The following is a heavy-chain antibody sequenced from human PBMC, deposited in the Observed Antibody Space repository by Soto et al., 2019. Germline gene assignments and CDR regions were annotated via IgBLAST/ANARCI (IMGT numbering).Heavy chain of an antibody. Sequence: QVPLQESGPRLVRPSGTLSLTCTVSSGSISTANWWSWVRHPPGRGLEWIGEIYPSGSTNYNLSLKSRVTRSVEKSKAPFSLRLSSVTAADTATYYCARRGGGVVLAATAPFDYWGQGTVVRVSS. J-gene: IGHJ4*02. CDR3: ARRGGGVVLAATAPFDY. V-gene: IGHV4-4*02. CDR2: IYPSGST. CDR1: SGSISTANW. D-gene: IGHD2-15*01.